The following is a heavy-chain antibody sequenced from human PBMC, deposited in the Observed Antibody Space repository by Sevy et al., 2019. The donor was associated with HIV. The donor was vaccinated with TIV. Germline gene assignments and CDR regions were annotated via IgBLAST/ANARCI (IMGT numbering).Heavy chain of an antibody. J-gene: IGHJ6*02. CDR2: IKQDGSEK. CDR3: ARLIGYDSSGYYYYYGMDV. D-gene: IGHD3-22*01. V-gene: IGHV3-7*03. CDR1: GFTFSSYW. Sequence: GGSLRLSCAASGFTFSSYWMSWVRQAPGKGLEWVANIKQDGSEKYYVDSVKGRFTISRDNAKNSLYLQMNSLRAEDTVVYYCARLIGYDSSGYYYYYGMDVWGQGTTVTVSS.